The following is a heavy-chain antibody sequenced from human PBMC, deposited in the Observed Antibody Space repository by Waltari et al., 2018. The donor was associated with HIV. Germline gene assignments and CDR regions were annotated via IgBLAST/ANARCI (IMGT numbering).Heavy chain of an antibody. V-gene: IGHV1-69*18. D-gene: IGHD3-9*01. Sequence: VPLVQSGPGVTKPGSSVKAYSKASGDTFAGYAITWVRQAPVQGLEWMGRINLFSQLPKHAQKFRGRISITADESTHTAYMELGSLRSEDTAVYYCARGDSYDSLTGYYHPKGYYHIDVWGKGTTVTVSS. J-gene: IGHJ6*03. CDR1: GDTFAGYA. CDR3: ARGDSYDSLTGYYHPKGYYHIDV. CDR2: INLFSQLP.